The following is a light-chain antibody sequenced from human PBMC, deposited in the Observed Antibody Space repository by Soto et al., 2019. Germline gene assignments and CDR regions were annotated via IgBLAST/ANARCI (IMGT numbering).Light chain of an antibody. CDR3: QQSYSTPT. V-gene: IGKV1-39*01. Sequence: DIQITHSASALSASVLYRVTISCRASQSISIYVNWYQQKPGEAPILLIYAGSSLQSGVPSRFSGSGSGTDFTLTITSLQPEDFATYYCQQSYSTPTFGGGTKV. J-gene: IGKJ4*01. CDR2: AGS. CDR1: QSISIY.